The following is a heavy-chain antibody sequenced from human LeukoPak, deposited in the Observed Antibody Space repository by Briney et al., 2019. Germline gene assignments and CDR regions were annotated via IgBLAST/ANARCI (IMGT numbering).Heavy chain of an antibody. J-gene: IGHJ4*02. Sequence: PSETLSLTCAVYGGSFSGYYWSWIRQPPGKGLEWIGEINPSGSTNYNPSLKSRVTISVDTSKNQFSPKLSSVTAADTAVYYCARGLGYCSGGSCYEGGGSDYWGQGTLVTVSS. CDR1: GGSFSGYY. CDR3: ARGLGYCSGGSCYEGGGSDY. V-gene: IGHV4-34*01. D-gene: IGHD2-15*01. CDR2: INPSGST.